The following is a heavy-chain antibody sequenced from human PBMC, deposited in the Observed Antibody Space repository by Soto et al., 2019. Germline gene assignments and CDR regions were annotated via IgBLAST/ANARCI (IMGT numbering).Heavy chain of an antibody. CDR1: GGSIDDINSY. V-gene: IGHV4-30-4*01. CDR2: IHNTGNT. Sequence: QVQLQESGPGLVMPSQTLSLTCAVSGGSIDDINSYWTWIRQSPGRIPEWIGYIHNTGNTFYSPSLKRRLAISIDRSKSQFSLKLSAVTAADTAFDYCARSTYGEGSPHFFADWGQGTLVTVSS. D-gene: IGHD3-10*01. CDR3: ARSTYGEGSPHFFAD. J-gene: IGHJ4*02.